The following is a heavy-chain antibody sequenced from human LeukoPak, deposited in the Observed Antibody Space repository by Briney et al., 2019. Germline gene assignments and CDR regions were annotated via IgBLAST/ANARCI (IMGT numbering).Heavy chain of an antibody. Sequence: GGSLRLSCAASGFTFSSYAMHWVRQAPGKGLEWVAVISYDGSNKYYADSVKGRFTISRDNSKNTLYLQMNSLRAEDTAVYYCARDPMYYDILTGSGYYYYGMDVWGQGTTVTVSS. CDR1: GFTFSSYA. CDR3: ARDPMYYDILTGSGYYYYGMDV. J-gene: IGHJ6*02. D-gene: IGHD3-9*01. CDR2: ISYDGSNK. V-gene: IGHV3-30-3*01.